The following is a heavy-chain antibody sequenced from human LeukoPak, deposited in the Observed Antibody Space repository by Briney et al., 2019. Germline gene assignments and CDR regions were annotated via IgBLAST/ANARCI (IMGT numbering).Heavy chain of an antibody. CDR2: MNPNSGNT. CDR1: GYTFTSYD. D-gene: IGHD6-19*01. Sequence: GASVKVSCKASGYTFTSYDINWVRQATGQGLEWMGWMNPNSGNTGYAQKFQGRVTITGNTPISTAYMELSSLRSEDTAVYYCAREGSAVAGIGFDYWGQGTLVTVSS. CDR3: AREGSAVAGIGFDY. V-gene: IGHV1-8*03. J-gene: IGHJ4*02.